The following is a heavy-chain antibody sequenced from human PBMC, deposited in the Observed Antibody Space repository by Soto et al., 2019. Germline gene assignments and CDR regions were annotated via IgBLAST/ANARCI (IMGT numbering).Heavy chain of an antibody. J-gene: IGHJ6*02. Sequence: SVKVSCKASGFTFTSSAVQWVRQARGQRLEWIGWIAVGSGNTNYAQKFQERVTITRDMSTSTAYMELSSLRSEDTAVYYCAARNDSSGYYYYYGMDVWGQGTTVTVSS. CDR3: AARNDSSGYYYYYGMDV. D-gene: IGHD3-22*01. V-gene: IGHV1-58*01. CDR2: IAVGSGNT. CDR1: GFTFTSSA.